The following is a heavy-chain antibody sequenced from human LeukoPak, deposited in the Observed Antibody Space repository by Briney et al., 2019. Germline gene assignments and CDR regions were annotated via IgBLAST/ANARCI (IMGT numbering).Heavy chain of an antibody. J-gene: IGHJ4*02. D-gene: IGHD3-22*01. CDR2: IWYDGSYK. CDR3: AREYYDSSDYPRQHYFDY. Sequence: PGGSLRLSCAASGFTFSSSAMHWVRQAPGKGLEWVALIWYDGSYKYYADSVKGRFTISRDNSKNTLYLQMNSLRAEDTAVYYCAREYYDSSDYPRQHYFDYWGQGTLVTVSS. V-gene: IGHV3-33*08. CDR1: GFTFSSSA.